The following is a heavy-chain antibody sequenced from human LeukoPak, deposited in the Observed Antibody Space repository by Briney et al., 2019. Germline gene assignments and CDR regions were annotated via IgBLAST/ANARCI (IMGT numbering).Heavy chain of an antibody. CDR1: GFTFSSYW. D-gene: IGHD6-19*01. CDR2: IKQDGSEK. V-gene: IGHV3-7*01. J-gene: IGHJ5*02. CDR3: AREGSSGWLNWFDP. Sequence: GGSLRLSCAASGFTFSSYWMSWVRQAPGKGLEWVANIKQDGSEKYYVDSVKGRLTISRDNAKNSLYLQMNSLRAEDTAVYYCAREGSSGWLNWFDPWGQGTLVTVSS.